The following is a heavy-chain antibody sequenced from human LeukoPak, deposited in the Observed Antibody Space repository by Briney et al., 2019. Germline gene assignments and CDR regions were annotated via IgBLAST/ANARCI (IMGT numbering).Heavy chain of an antibody. CDR1: GFTFSDYY. D-gene: IGHD3-9*01. Sequence: SLRLSCAASGFTFSDYYMSWIRQAPGKGLEWGSYNSSSISYTNYADSVKGRFTIPRDNAKTSLYLQMNSLRAEDTAVYYCARVGYDILTGYLYFDYWGQGTLVTVSS. V-gene: IGHV3-11*05. J-gene: IGHJ4*02. CDR3: ARVGYDILTGYLYFDY. CDR2: NSSSISYT.